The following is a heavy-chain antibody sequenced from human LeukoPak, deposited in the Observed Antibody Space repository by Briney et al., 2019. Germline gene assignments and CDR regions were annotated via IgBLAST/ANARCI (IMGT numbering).Heavy chain of an antibody. J-gene: IGHJ4*02. CDR2: ISGSGGST. Sequence: GGSLRLSCAASGFTFSSYAMSWVRQAPGKGLEWVSAISGSGGSTYYADSVKGRFIISRDNSKNTLYLQMNSLRAEDTAVYYCATFHSNGCYGFFDWGGEAPVVTVS. CDR3: ATFHSNGCYGFFDW. D-gene: IGHD5-18*01. V-gene: IGHV3-23*01. CDR1: GFTFSSYA.